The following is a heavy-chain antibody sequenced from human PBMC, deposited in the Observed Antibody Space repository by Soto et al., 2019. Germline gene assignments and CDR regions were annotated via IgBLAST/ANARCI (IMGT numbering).Heavy chain of an antibody. Sequence: GGSLRLSCTASGFTFGDYAMSWFRQAPGKGLEWVGFIRSKAYGGTTEYAASVKGRFTISRDDSKSIAYLQMNSLKTEDTAVYYCTRDHPATLWTFNDYYYYGMDVWGQGTTVTVSS. D-gene: IGHD2-21*01. CDR1: GFTFGDYA. CDR3: TRDHPATLWTFNDYYYYGMDV. J-gene: IGHJ6*01. CDR2: IRSKAYGGTT. V-gene: IGHV3-49*03.